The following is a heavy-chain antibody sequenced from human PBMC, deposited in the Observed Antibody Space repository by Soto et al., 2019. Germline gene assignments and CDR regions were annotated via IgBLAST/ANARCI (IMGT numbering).Heavy chain of an antibody. CDR2: VSPYDGYT. J-gene: IGHJ6*02. CDR3: ARGGYYDSSGSRNYFYYGMSV. Sequence: ASVKVSCKASGYTFTSYGINWVRQAPGQGLEWLGWVSPYDGYTNYAQILQGRVSMTTDTSTKTAYMEVRSLRSDDTAVYYCARGGYYDSSGSRNYFYYGMSVWGQGTTVTVSS. CDR1: GYTFTSYG. V-gene: IGHV1-18*01. D-gene: IGHD3-22*01.